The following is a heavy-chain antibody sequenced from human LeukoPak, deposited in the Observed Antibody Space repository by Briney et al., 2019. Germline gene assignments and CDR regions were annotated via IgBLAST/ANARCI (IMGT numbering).Heavy chain of an antibody. CDR2: INPNSGGT. CDR3: ARGIRFLEWLSPMDV. D-gene: IGHD3-3*01. Sequence: GASVKVSCKASGYTFTGYYMHWVRQAPGQGLEWMGWINPNSGGTNYAQKFQGRVTMTRDTSISTAYMGLSRLRSDDTAVYYCARGIRFLEWLSPMDVWGKGTTVTVSS. J-gene: IGHJ6*03. V-gene: IGHV1-2*02. CDR1: GYTFTGYY.